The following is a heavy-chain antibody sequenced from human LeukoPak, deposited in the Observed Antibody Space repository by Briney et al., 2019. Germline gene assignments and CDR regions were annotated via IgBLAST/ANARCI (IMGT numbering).Heavy chain of an antibody. Sequence: GGSLRLSCAASGYTFSSYGMHWVRQAPGKGLEWVAVISYDGSNKYYADSVKGRFTISRDNSKNTLYLQMNSLRAEDTAVYYCAKGRYDSSGYYDREFLSWGQGTLVTVSS. D-gene: IGHD3-22*01. CDR1: GYTFSSYG. CDR3: AKGRYDSSGYYDREFLS. CDR2: ISYDGSNK. V-gene: IGHV3-30*18. J-gene: IGHJ4*02.